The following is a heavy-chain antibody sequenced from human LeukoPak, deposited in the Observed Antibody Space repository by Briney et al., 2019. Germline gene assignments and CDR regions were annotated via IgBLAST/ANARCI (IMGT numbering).Heavy chain of an antibody. Sequence: ASMKVSCKASGYTFTSYPMNWVRQAPGQGLEWMGWINTNTGNPTYAQGFTGRFVFSLGTSVRTAYLQISSLKAEDTAVYYCARWSCSGGSCYLSHSDYWGQGTLVTVSS. CDR2: INTNTGNP. V-gene: IGHV7-4-1*02. CDR1: GYTFTSYP. J-gene: IGHJ4*02. CDR3: ARWSCSGGSCYLSHSDY. D-gene: IGHD2-15*01.